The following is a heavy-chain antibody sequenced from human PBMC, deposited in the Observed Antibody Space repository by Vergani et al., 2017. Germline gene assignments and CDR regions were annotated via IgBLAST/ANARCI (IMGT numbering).Heavy chain of an antibody. CDR1: GGTFSSYA. CDR2: IIPIFGTA. Sequence: QVQLVQPGAEVKKPGSSVKVSCKASGGTFSSYAISWVRQAPGQGLEWMGGIIPIFGTANYAQKFQGRVTITADESTSTAYMELSSLRSDDTAVYYCARDGYCSSTSCYESYYYYYMDVWGKGTTVTVSS. D-gene: IGHD2-2*03. V-gene: IGHV1-69*01. J-gene: IGHJ6*03. CDR3: ARDGYCSSTSCYESYYYYYMDV.